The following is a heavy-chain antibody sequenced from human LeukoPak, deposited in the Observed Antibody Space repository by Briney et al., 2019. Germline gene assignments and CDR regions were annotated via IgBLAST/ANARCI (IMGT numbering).Heavy chain of an antibody. D-gene: IGHD3-10*01. V-gene: IGHV4-59*01. CDR1: GGSFSGYY. Sequence: SETLSLTCAVYGGSFSGYYWSWIRQPPGKGLEWIGYITYSGSTNYNPSLNSRVTISADTSKNQFSLKLSSVTAADTAVYYCARDPHYYGSGHAGWFDPWGQGTLVTVSS. CDR3: ARDPHYYGSGHAGWFDP. J-gene: IGHJ5*02. CDR2: ITYSGST.